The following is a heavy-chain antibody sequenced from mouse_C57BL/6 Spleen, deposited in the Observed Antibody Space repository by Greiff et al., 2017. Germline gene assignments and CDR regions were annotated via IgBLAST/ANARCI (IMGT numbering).Heavy chain of an antibody. Sequence: EVKVVESGGGLVQPGGSMKLSCVASGFTFSNYWMNWVRQSPEKGLEWVAQIRLKSDNYATHYAESVKGRFTISRDDSKSSVYLQMNNLRAEDTGIYYCTAYSNFYWYFDVWGTGTTVTVSS. V-gene: IGHV6-3*01. CDR3: TAYSNFYWYFDV. CDR2: IRLKSDNYAT. CDR1: GFTFSNYW. J-gene: IGHJ1*03. D-gene: IGHD2-5*01.